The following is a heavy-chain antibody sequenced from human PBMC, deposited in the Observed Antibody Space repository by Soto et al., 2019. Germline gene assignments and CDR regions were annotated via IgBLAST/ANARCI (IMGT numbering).Heavy chain of an antibody. Sequence: QSGGSLRLSCAASGFTFSSYAMHWVRQAPGKGLEWVAVISYDGSNKYYADSVKGRFTISRDNSKNTLYLQMNSLRAEDTAVYYCARGYYDSSGYPRAFDIWGQGTMVTVSS. J-gene: IGHJ3*02. V-gene: IGHV3-30-3*01. CDR3: ARGYYDSSGYPRAFDI. D-gene: IGHD3-22*01. CDR1: GFTFSSYA. CDR2: ISYDGSNK.